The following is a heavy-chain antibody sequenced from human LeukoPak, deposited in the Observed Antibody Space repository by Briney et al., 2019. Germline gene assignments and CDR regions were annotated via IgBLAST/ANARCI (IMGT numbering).Heavy chain of an antibody. CDR3: AGGTDFWSGYSFDS. CDR2: IYSGGTT. J-gene: IGHJ4*02. V-gene: IGHV3-53*01. CDR1: GFTVSDNY. Sequence: GGSLTLSCAASGFTVSDNYMSWVRQAPGKGLEWVSIIYSGGTTDFADSVKGRFTISRDISKNTLSLQPSSLRPEDTAVYFCAGGTDFWSGYSFDSWGQGTLVIVSS. D-gene: IGHD3-3*01.